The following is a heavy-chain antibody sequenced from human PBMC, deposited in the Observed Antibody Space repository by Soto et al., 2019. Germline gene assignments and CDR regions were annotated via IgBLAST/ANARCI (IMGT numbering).Heavy chain of an antibody. D-gene: IGHD3-3*01. CDR2: IKQDGSEK. CDR1: GFTFSSYW. J-gene: IGHJ6*02. CDR3: ARERQLYYDFWSGRHYYYYYGMDV. Sequence: GGSLRLSCAASGFTFSSYWMSWVRQAPGKGLEWVANIKQDGSEKYYVDSVKGRFTISRDNAKNSLYLQMNSLRAEDTAVYYCARERQLYYDFWSGRHYYYYYGMDVWGQGTTVTVSS. V-gene: IGHV3-7*01.